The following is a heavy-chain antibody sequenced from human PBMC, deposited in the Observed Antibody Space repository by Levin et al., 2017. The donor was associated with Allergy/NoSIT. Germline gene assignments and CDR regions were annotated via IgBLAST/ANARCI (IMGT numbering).Heavy chain of an antibody. CDR3: ARGNSNYAPYYYYYGMDV. D-gene: IGHD4-11*01. CDR1: GGSISSGGYS. Sequence: SETLSLTCAVSGGSISSGGYSWSWIRQPPGKGLEWIGYIYHSGSTYYNPSLKSRVTISVDRSKNQFSLKLSSVTAADTAVYYCARGNSNYAPYYYYYGMDVWGQGTTVTVSS. V-gene: IGHV4-30-2*01. CDR2: IYHSGST. J-gene: IGHJ6*02.